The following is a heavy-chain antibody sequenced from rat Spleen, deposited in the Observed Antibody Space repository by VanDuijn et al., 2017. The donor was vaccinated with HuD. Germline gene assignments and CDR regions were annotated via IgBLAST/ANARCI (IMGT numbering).Heavy chain of an antibody. CDR2: ISYDGSST. Sequence: EVQLVESDGDLVQPGRSLKLSCAASGFTFSDFFMAWVRQAPTKGLEWVATISYDGSSTYYRDSVKGRFTISRDNVKNTLYVQMDSLRSEDTATYYCARAGYLRDWYFDFWGAGTMVTVSS. D-gene: IGHD2-2*01. J-gene: IGHJ1*01. V-gene: IGHV5-29*01. CDR1: GFTFSDFF. CDR3: ARAGYLRDWYFDF.